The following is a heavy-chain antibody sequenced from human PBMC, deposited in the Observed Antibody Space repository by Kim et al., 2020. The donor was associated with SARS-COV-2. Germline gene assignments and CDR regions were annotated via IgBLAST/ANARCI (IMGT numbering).Heavy chain of an antibody. Sequence: GGSLRLSCAASGFNFSSYWMHWVRQAPGKGLVWVSRINSDGSSTSYADSVKGRFTISRDNAKNTLYLQMNSLRAEDTAVYYCARVFYSSSSRYYYYGMDVWGQGTTVTVSS. D-gene: IGHD6-6*01. CDR3: ARVFYSSSSRYYYYGMDV. CDR2: INSDGSST. CDR1: GFNFSSYW. V-gene: IGHV3-74*01. J-gene: IGHJ6*02.